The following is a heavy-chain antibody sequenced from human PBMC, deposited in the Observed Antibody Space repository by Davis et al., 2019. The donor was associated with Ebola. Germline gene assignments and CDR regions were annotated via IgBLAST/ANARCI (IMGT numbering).Heavy chain of an antibody. J-gene: IGHJ4*02. D-gene: IGHD3-10*01. Sequence: PSETLSLTCTVSGGSISSGDYYWSWIRQPPGKGLEWIGYIYYSGSTYYNPSLKSRVTISVDTSKNQFSLKLSSVTAADTAVYYCARLPRRGLWFGDWSCDWGQGTLVTVSS. CDR3: ARLPRRGLWFGDWSCD. V-gene: IGHV4-30-4*01. CDR2: IYYSGST. CDR1: GGSISSGDYY.